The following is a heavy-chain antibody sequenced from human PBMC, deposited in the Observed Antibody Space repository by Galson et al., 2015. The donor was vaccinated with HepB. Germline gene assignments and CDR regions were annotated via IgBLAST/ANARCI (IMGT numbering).Heavy chain of an antibody. Sequence: SLRLSCAASGFFFGDYGMSWVRQAPGKGLEWVSGIYWKGKIGYGNSVKGRCTISRDNAKNSLYLQMNSLRADDTALYYCARHYDPYAFDRWGQGTLVTVSS. V-gene: IGHV3-20*04. CDR3: ARHYDPYAFDR. J-gene: IGHJ4*02. CDR1: GFFFGDYG. D-gene: IGHD3-22*01. CDR2: IYWKGKI.